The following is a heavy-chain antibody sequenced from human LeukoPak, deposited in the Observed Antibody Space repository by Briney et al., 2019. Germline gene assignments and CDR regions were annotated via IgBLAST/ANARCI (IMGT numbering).Heavy chain of an antibody. CDR3: ARGPSGYHNT. Sequence: GGSLRLSCAASGFTFSSYAMHWVRQAPGKGLEWVAVISYDGSNKYYADSVKGRFTISRDNSRNTLYLQMNSLRAEDTAVYYCARGPSGYHNTGGQGTLVTVSS. CDR1: GFTFSSYA. V-gene: IGHV3-30*14. CDR2: ISYDGSNK. D-gene: IGHD5-12*01. J-gene: IGHJ4*02.